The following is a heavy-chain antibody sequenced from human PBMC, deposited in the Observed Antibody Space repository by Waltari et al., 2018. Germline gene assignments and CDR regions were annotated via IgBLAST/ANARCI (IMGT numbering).Heavy chain of an antibody. CDR2: INETGGA. J-gene: IGHJ5*02. Sequence: QVQLQQWGAGLLKPSETLSLTCAVSGGTLSGYSWSWIRQSPGKGLEWIGDINETGGADYSPALESRVTMSVDTSKNHFSLNMTSVTAADTAVYYCARPSRFGDFHKRGWGFDPWGQGTLVTVSS. D-gene: IGHD3-10*01. CDR1: GGTLSGYS. CDR3: ARPSRFGDFHKRGWGFDP. V-gene: IGHV4-34*02.